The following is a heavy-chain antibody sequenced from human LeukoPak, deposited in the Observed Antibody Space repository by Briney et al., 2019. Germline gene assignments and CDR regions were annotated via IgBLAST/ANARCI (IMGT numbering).Heavy chain of an antibody. CDR2: ISGSVGST. D-gene: IGHD3-3*01. V-gene: IGHV3-23*01. Sequence: ARSLRLSCAASGFTFSSYAMSWVRQVPGKGLEWVSAISGSVGSTYYSDSVKGRFTISRDNYKNTLYLQMNSLRAEDTAVYYCAKDLRAGYDFWSGYYAFDIWGQGTMVTVSS. J-gene: IGHJ3*02. CDR1: GFTFSSYA. CDR3: AKDLRAGYDFWSGYYAFDI.